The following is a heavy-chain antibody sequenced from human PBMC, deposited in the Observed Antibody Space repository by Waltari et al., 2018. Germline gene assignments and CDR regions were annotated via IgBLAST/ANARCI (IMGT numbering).Heavy chain of an antibody. CDR1: GFTFSTNG. CDR2: FSGTGSGAKT. V-gene: IGHV3-23*04. CDR3: AKEATVAFGPSYYYYGMDA. Sequence: EVQVVESGGDWVQPGESLRLSCITSGFTFSTNGMIWVRQAPGKGLEWVSGFSGTGSGAKTYYADSVKGRFTISRDNSQNTLYLEMIGLKAEDTAVYYCAKEATVAFGPSYYYYGMDAWGQGTTVTVSS. D-gene: IGHD3-16*01. J-gene: IGHJ6*02.